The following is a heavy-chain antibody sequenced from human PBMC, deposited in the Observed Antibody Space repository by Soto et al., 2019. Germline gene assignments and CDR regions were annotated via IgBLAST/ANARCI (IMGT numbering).Heavy chain of an antibody. CDR3: ARVVAVTFDP. D-gene: IGHD6-19*01. CDR2: IYYSGST. J-gene: IGHJ5*02. V-gene: IGHV4-59*01. Sequence: SETPSLTCTVSGGSISSYYWSWIRQPPGKGLEWIGYIYYSGSTNYNPSLKSRVTISVDTSKNQFSLKLSSVTAADTAVYYCARVVAVTFDPWGQGTLVTVSS. CDR1: GGSISSYY.